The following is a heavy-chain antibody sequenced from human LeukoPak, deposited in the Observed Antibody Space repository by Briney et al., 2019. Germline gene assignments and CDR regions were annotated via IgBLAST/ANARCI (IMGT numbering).Heavy chain of an antibody. V-gene: IGHV3-53*01. CDR2: IYSGGST. CDR1: GFTVSSNY. D-gene: IGHD3-10*01. J-gene: IGHJ4*02. Sequence: GGSLRLSCAASGFTVSSNYMSWVRQAPGKGLERVSVIYSGGSTYYADSVKGRFTISRDNSKNTLYLQMNSLRAEDTAVYYCAKVAGSYFVVHFDYWGQGTLVTVSS. CDR3: AKVAGSYFVVHFDY.